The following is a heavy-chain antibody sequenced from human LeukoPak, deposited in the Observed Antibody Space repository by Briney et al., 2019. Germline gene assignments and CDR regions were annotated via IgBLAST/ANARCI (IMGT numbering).Heavy chain of an antibody. D-gene: IGHD4-4*01. CDR2: ISSSGSTI. CDR3: ARVNIYTVTHYYYYGMDV. Sequence: PGGSLRLSCAASGFTFSDYYMSWIRQAPGKGLEWVSYISSSGSTIYYADSVKGRFTISRDNAKNSLYLQMNSLRAEDTAVYYCARVNIYTVTHYYYYGMDVWGQGTTVTVSS. CDR1: GFTFSDYY. J-gene: IGHJ6*02. V-gene: IGHV3-11*01.